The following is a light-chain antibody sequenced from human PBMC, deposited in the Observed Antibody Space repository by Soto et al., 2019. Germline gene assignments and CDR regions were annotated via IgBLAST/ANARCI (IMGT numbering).Light chain of an antibody. V-gene: IGKV4-1*01. J-gene: IGKJ1*01. CDR1: QSVLYSSNNKNY. CDR2: WAS. Sequence: DIVMTQSPDSLAVSLGERATINCKSSQSVLYSSNNKNYLAWYQQKPGQPPKLLIYWASTRESGVPDRFSGSGSGTDFTLTITSLQAEDVEVYYCQQYYSTPTWTFGQGTKVEI. CDR3: QQYYSTPTWT.